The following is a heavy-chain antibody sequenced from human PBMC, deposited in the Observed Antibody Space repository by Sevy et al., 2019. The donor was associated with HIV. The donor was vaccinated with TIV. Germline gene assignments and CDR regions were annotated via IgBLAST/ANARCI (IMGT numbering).Heavy chain of an antibody. CDR1: GYTFTSYG. CDR2: ISAYNGNT. Sequence: ASVKVSCKASGYTFTSYGMSWVRQAPGQGLEWMGWISAYNGNTNYAQKLQGRVTMTTDPSTSTAYMELRSLGSEDTAVYYCAGDRVGRSSSSWDRMDAFDIWGQGTMVTVSS. V-gene: IGHV1-18*01. CDR3: AGDRVGRSSSSWDRMDAFDI. D-gene: IGHD6-13*01. J-gene: IGHJ3*02.